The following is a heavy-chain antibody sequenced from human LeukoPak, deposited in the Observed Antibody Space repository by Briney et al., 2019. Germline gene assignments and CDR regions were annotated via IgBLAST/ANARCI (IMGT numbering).Heavy chain of an antibody. D-gene: IGHD1-7*01. Sequence: GRSLRLSCAHSRLTLDDYAMQWVPQAPGEGLEGASGISWNSGSIGYVDSVKGRFTISRDNAKNSLYLQMNSLRAEDTALYYCAKANWKYVSGYFDLWGRGTLVTVSS. CDR3: AKANWKYVSGYFDL. CDR1: RLTLDDYA. V-gene: IGHV3-9*01. J-gene: IGHJ2*01. CDR2: ISWNSGSI.